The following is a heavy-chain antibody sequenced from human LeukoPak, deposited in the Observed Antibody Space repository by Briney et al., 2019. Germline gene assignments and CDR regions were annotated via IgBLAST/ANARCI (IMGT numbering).Heavy chain of an antibody. J-gene: IGHJ4*02. CDR3: ARGRERWLQSLGL. D-gene: IGHD5-24*01. Sequence: SETLSLTCAVYGGSFSGYYWAWIRQPPGRGLEWCGEINHSGSTNYNPSLKSRVTMPVDSSNNHFSLKLNSVTAADTAVYYCARGRERWLQSLGLWGQGTLVTVSS. CDR1: GGSFSGYY. V-gene: IGHV4-34*01. CDR2: INHSGST.